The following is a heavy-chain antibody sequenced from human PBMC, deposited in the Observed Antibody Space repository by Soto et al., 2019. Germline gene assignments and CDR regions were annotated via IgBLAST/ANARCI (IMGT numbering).Heavy chain of an antibody. CDR2: IRTNGGST. D-gene: IGHD4-17*01. V-gene: IGHV3-64*01. Sequence: EVQLVESGGGLVQPGGSLRLSCAASGFIFSAYPMHWVRQAPGKGLEYVSAIRTNGGSTYYANSVKGRFTISRDNSKNTLYLQMGSLRAEDMAIYYFARGDDYVPFDYWGQGTVVTVSS. CDR3: ARGDDYVPFDY. CDR1: GFIFSAYP. J-gene: IGHJ4*02.